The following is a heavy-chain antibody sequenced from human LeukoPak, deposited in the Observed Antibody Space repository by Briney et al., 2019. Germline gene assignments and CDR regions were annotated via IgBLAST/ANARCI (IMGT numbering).Heavy chain of an antibody. Sequence: GGSLRLSCAASGFTFSSYWMNWGRQAPGKGVEWVAKIKEDGSEKYYVESVKGRFTVSRDNAKNALYLQMNSLRAEDTAVYYCARPEGYCSGGSCFPFQHWGQGTLVTVSS. D-gene: IGHD2-15*01. CDR2: IKEDGSEK. V-gene: IGHV3-7*04. J-gene: IGHJ1*01. CDR3: ARPEGYCSGGSCFPFQH. CDR1: GFTFSSYW.